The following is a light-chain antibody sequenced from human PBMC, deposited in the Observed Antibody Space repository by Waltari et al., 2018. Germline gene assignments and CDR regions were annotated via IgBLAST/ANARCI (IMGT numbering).Light chain of an antibody. J-gene: IGLJ3*02. CDR2: EVI. CDR3: CSYAGRNIWV. CDR1: ISAVGLYNL. V-gene: IGLV2-23*02. Sequence: QSALTQPGSVSGSPGQSLTISCTGTISAVGLYNLVSWYQQHPDKAPKLKVYEVIERRYGVSTRFSGSKAGNTASLTISGLQAEDEADYYCCSYAGRNIWVFGGGTKVTVL.